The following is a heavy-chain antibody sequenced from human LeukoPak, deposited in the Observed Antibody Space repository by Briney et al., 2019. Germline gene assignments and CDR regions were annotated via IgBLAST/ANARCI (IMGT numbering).Heavy chain of an antibody. CDR2: VYYSGST. D-gene: IGHD6-6*01. V-gene: IGHV4-59*12. Sequence: PSETLSLTCTVSGGSISSYYWSWIRQSPGKGLEWLGYVYYSGSTYYNPSLKSRVTISVDTSKNQFSLKLSSVTAADTAVYYCARESIAARTLDYWGQGTLVTVSS. CDR3: ARESIAARTLDY. CDR1: GGSISSYY. J-gene: IGHJ4*02.